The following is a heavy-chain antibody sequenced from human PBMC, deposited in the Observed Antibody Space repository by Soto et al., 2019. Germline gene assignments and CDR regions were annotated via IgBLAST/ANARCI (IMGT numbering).Heavy chain of an antibody. CDR2: ISYDGSNK. D-gene: IGHD4-4*01. J-gene: IGHJ6*02. V-gene: IGHV3-30-3*01. CDR1: GFTFSSYA. Sequence: QVQLVESGGGVVQPGRSLRLSCAASGFTFSSYAMHWVRQAPGKGLEWVAVISYDGSNKYYADSVKGRFTISRDNSKNTLYLQMNSLRTEDMAVYYCARDRLRLNGYSIPYYYYYGMDVWGQGTTVTVSS. CDR3: ARDRLRLNGYSIPYYYYYGMDV.